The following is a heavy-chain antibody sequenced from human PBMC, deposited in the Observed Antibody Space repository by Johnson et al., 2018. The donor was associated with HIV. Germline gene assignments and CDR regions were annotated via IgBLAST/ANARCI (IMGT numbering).Heavy chain of an antibody. CDR1: GLTFSSYG. V-gene: IGHV3-30*18. J-gene: IGHJ3*02. CDR3: AKKGRAAAEGGVGAFDI. D-gene: IGHD6-13*01. Sequence: QVQLVESGGGVVQPGQSLRLSCAASGLTFSSYGMHWVRQAPGKGLEWVALISYDGSNKYYADSVKGRFTISRDNSKNTLYLQMNSLRPEDTAVYYCAKKGRAAAEGGVGAFDIWGQGTMVTVSS. CDR2: ISYDGSNK.